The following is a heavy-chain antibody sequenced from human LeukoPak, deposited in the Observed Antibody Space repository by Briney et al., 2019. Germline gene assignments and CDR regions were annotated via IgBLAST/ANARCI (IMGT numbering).Heavy chain of an antibody. CDR3: AKAPVVVATVTGDFDY. J-gene: IGHJ4*02. V-gene: IGHV3-23*01. D-gene: IGHD2-15*01. Sequence: GGSLRLSCAASGFTFSSYAMSWVRQAPGKGLEWVSAISGSGGSTYYADSVKGRFTISRDNSKSTLYLQMNSLRAEDTAVYYCAKAPVVVATVTGDFDYWGQGTLVTVSS. CDR2: ISGSGGST. CDR1: GFTFSSYA.